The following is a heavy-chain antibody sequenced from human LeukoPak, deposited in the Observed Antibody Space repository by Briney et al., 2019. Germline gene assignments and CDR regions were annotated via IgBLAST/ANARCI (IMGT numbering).Heavy chain of an antibody. CDR2: IYWNDDK. CDR3: AKVLAYYYGSGSYLAPNNYYYYMDV. CDR1: GFSLSTSGVG. J-gene: IGHJ6*03. Sequence: SGPTLVKPAQTLTLTCTFSGFSLSTSGVGVGWIRQPPGKALEWLALIYWNDDKRYSPSLKSRLTITKDTSKNQVVLTMTNMDPVDTATYYCAKVLAYYYGSGSYLAPNNYYYYMDVWGKGTTVTISS. V-gene: IGHV2-5*01. D-gene: IGHD3-10*01.